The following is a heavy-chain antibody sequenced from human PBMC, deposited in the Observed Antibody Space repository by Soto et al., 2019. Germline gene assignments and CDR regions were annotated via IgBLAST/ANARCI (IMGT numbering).Heavy chain of an antibody. D-gene: IGHD2-2*01. CDR3: AREKCSSTSCNHGMDV. V-gene: IGHV3-21*01. CDR1: AFTFNNFP. CDR2: ITTTSTYK. J-gene: IGHJ6*02. Sequence: GGSLRLSCVASAFTFNNFPMHWVRQAPGRGLQWLASITTTSTYKYYADSVKGRFSISRDNAKNSLYLELTNLRSEDTAVYYCAREKCSSTSCNHGMDVWGLGTTVTVSS.